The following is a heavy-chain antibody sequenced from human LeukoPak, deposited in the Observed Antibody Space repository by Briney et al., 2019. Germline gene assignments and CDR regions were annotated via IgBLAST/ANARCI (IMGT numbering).Heavy chain of an antibody. CDR2: INWNGGST. CDR1: GFTVSSNY. V-gene: IGHV3-20*04. D-gene: IGHD3-10*01. Sequence: GGSLRLSCAASGFTVSSNYMSWVRQAPGKGLEWVSGINWNGGSTGYADSVKGRFTISRDNAKNSLYLQVNSLRAEDTAWYYCARGQNYYGSGSQTFDIWGQGTMVTVSS. CDR3: ARGQNYYGSGSQTFDI. J-gene: IGHJ3*02.